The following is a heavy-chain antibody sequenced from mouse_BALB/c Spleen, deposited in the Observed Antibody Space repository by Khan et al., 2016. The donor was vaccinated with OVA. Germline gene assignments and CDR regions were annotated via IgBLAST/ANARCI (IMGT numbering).Heavy chain of an antibody. CDR1: GYTFTSYT. J-gene: IGHJ3*01. D-gene: IGHD2-14*01. Sequence: QVQLQQSGAELARPGASVKVSCKASGYTFTSYTIHWIKQRPGQGLEWIGYINPSSGYTNYNQKFKDKATLTADKSSTTAYMQLSSLTSDDSAVYYCARDGAYYRNDGWFAYWGQGTLVTVSA. V-gene: IGHV1-4*01. CDR2: INPSSGYT. CDR3: ARDGAYYRNDGWFAY.